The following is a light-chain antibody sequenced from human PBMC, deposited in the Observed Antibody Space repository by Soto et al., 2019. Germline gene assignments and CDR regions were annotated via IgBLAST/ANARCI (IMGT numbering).Light chain of an antibody. V-gene: IGKV1-12*01. CDR3: QQAASFPIT. J-gene: IGKJ5*01. Sequence: DIQMTQSPSSVSAFVGDTVTLTCRASQAISSSLAWYQQKPGKAPNLLMFDASSLQSGVPSRFSGSGSGTDFTLTFSCLQPEDFGTYYCQQAASFPITFGQGTRLYI. CDR2: DAS. CDR1: QAISSS.